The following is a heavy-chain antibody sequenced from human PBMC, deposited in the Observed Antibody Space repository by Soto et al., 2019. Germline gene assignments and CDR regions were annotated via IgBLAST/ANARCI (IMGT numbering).Heavy chain of an antibody. CDR2: ISSSSSYI. Sequence: PGGSLRLSCAASGFTFSSYSMNWVRQAPGKGLEWVSSISSSSSYIYYADSVKGRFTISRDNAKNSLYLQTNSLRAEDTAVYYCARDRHSSGWYSDAFDIWGQGTMVTVSS. CDR1: GFTFSSYS. V-gene: IGHV3-21*01. J-gene: IGHJ3*02. CDR3: ARDRHSSGWYSDAFDI. D-gene: IGHD6-19*01.